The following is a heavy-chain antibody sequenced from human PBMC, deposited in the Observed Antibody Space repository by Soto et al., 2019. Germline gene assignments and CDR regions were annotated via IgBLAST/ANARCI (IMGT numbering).Heavy chain of an antibody. V-gene: IGHV4-4*02. CDR2: IYHSGST. D-gene: IGHD1-26*01. CDR3: ARVKSGSSQRGLAFDY. Sequence: QVQLQESGPGLVKPSGTLSLTCAVSGGSISSSNWWSWVRQPPGKGLEWIGEIYHSGSTNYNPSPKSRVTISVDKSTNQFSLKLSSVTAADTAVYYCARVKSGSSQRGLAFDYWGQGTLVTVSS. J-gene: IGHJ4*02. CDR1: GGSISSSNW.